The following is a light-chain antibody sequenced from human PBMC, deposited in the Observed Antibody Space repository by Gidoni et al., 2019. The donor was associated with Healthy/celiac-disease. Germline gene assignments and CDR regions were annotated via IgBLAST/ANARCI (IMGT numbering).Light chain of an antibody. Sequence: EIVMTQSPATLSVSPGERATLSCRASQSVSSNLAWYQQNPGQAPRLLIYGASTRATGIPARFSGSGSGTEFTLTIDSLQSEDFAVYYCQQGWTFGQGTKVEIK. CDR2: GAS. CDR1: QSVSSN. V-gene: IGKV3-15*01. J-gene: IGKJ1*01. CDR3: QQGWT.